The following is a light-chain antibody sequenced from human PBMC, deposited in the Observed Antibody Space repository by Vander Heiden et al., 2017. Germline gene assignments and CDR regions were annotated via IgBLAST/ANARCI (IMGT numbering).Light chain of an antibody. CDR3: SSYTSSSTYV. V-gene: IGLV2-14*01. J-gene: IGLJ1*01. Sequence: QSALHQPASVSGSPGQSITISCTGTRSDVGGYNYVSWYQQHPGNAHNLMIYDVSKRPSAVANRFSGSKSGNTASLTIFALQEEDEADYYCSSYTSSSTYVFGTGTKVTVL. CDR1: RSDVGGYNY. CDR2: DVS.